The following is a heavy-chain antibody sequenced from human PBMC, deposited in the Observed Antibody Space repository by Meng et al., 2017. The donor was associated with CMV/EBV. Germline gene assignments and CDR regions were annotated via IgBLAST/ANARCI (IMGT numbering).Heavy chain of an antibody. Sequence: GESLKISCAASGFTFSSYGMHWVRQAPGKGLEWVAFIRYDGSNKYYADSVKGRFTISRDNSKNTLYLQMNSLRAEDTAVYYCAKVEGYCSSTSCAIDAFDIWGQGTMVTVPS. CDR1: GFTFSSYG. CDR3: AKVEGYCSSTSCAIDAFDI. J-gene: IGHJ3*02. V-gene: IGHV3-30*02. CDR2: IRYDGSNK. D-gene: IGHD2-2*01.